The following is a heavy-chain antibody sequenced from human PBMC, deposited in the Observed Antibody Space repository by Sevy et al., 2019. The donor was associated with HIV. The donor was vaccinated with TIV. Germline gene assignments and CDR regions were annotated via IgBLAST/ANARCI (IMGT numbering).Heavy chain of an antibody. Sequence: GGSLRLSCADSGLTLSSYAMNWVRQAPGKGLEWVSAISGRGGSTYYADSVEGRFTISRDNSKNTLYLQMNGLRAGDTAVYYCAKAPPGHCSSGSCPRAYYYYGMDVWGQGTTVTVSS. J-gene: IGHJ6*02. V-gene: IGHV3-23*01. CDR1: GLTLSSYA. CDR3: AKAPPGHCSSGSCPRAYYYYGMDV. CDR2: ISGRGGST. D-gene: IGHD2-15*01.